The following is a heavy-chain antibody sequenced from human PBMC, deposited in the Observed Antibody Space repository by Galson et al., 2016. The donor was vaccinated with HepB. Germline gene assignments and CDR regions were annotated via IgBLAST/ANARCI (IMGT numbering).Heavy chain of an antibody. CDR3: ARERESAGIERSKLYYYYYGMDV. CDR1: GFIFDVYY. V-gene: IGHV1-2*02. D-gene: IGHD5-18*01. Sequence: SVKVSCKASGFIFDVYYLHWIRQAPGQGLQWMAWIKPDSGATKVAQNFQGRLTMTRDTSTVSMELRSLTSDDTAVYYCARERESAGIERSKLYYYYYGMDVWGQGTTVTVSS. CDR2: IKPDSGAT. J-gene: IGHJ6*01.